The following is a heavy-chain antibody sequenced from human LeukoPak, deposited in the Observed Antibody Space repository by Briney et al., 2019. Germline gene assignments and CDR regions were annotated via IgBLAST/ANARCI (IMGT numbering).Heavy chain of an antibody. V-gene: IGHV3-21*01. CDR2: ISSSSSYI. CDR3: ARASSPAHFDY. CDR1: GFTFSSYS. J-gene: IGHJ4*02. Sequence: GGSLRLSCAASGFTFSSYSMNWVRQAPGKGLEWVSSISSSSSYIYYADSVKGRFTISRDNAKNSLYLQMNSLRAEDTAAYYCARASSPAHFDYWGQGTLVTVSS.